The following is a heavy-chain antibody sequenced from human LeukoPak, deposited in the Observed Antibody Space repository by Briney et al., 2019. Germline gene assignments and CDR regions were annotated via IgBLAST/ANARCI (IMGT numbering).Heavy chain of an antibody. CDR2: IYYSGST. CDR1: GGSISSGGYY. J-gene: IGHJ4*02. D-gene: IGHD6-13*01. V-gene: IGHV4-31*03. CDR3: AREAAGLSDY. Sequence: SETLSLTCTVSGGSISSGGYYWSWIRQHPGKGLEWIGYIYYSGSTYYNPSLKSRVTIPVDTSKNQFSLKLSSVTAADTAVYYCAREAAGLSDYWGQGTLVTVSS.